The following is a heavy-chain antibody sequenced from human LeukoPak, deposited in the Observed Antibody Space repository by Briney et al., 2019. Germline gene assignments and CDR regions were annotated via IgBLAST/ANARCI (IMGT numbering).Heavy chain of an antibody. CDR3: ARVVASTSIDS. D-gene: IGHD2-15*01. V-gene: IGHV4-61*09. J-gene: IGHJ4*02. CDR1: GGSISSGNYY. Sequence: SETLSLTCTVSGGSISSGNYYWSWIRQPAGKELECIGHFYTSDNTNYNPSLKSRVTISIHTSKNQFFLKLTSVTAADTAVYYCARVVASTSIDSWGQGTLVTVSS. CDR2: FYTSDNT.